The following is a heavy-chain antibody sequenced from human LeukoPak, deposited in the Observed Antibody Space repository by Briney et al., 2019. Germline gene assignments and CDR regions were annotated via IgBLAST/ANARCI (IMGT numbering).Heavy chain of an antibody. CDR2: INHSGST. CDR3: ARGVWYSGYD. D-gene: IGHD5-12*01. V-gene: IGHV4-34*01. J-gene: IGHJ4*02. CDR1: GGSFSGYY. Sequence: SETLSLTCAVYGGSFSGYYWSWIRQPPGKGLGWIGEINHSGSTNYNPSLKSRVTISVDTSKNQFSLKLSSVTAADTAVYYCARGVWYSGYDWGQGTLVTVSS.